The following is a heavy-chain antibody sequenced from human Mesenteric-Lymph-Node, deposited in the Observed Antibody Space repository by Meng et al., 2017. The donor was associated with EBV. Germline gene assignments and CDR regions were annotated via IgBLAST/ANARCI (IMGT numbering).Heavy chain of an antibody. CDR3: ATDTGRVINNLFDP. D-gene: IGHD3-22*01. V-gene: IGHV1-18*01. Sequence: QVRLLQPGTGVRRPGASVKVSCKAFGYSFSSYGISWVRQAPGQGLEWMGWISAYNGNINYAQKFQGRVTMTTDTSTSTAYMELRSLRSDDTAVYYCATDTGRVINNLFDPWGQGTLVTVSS. J-gene: IGHJ5*02. CDR1: GYSFSSYG. CDR2: ISAYNGNI.